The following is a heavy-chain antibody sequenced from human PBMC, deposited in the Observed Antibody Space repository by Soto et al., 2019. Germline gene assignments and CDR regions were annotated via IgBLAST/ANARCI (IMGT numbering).Heavy chain of an antibody. Sequence: QVQLVQSGAEVKKPGASVRVSCKASGYSFSSHYMHWVKQAPGQGLEWLGIINPTGGSTTYAQKCQGRVTMPADTDTKTVYMELSSLRCADTAGYYCARSWRDYGGILDLWGQGTLVSVSA. CDR1: GYSFSSHY. J-gene: IGHJ5*02. CDR2: INPTGGST. D-gene: IGHD3-10*01. CDR3: ARSWRDYGGILDL. V-gene: IGHV1-46*01.